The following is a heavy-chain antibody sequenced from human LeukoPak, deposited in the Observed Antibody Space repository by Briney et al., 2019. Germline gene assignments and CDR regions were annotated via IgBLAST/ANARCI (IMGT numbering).Heavy chain of an antibody. J-gene: IGHJ5*02. Sequence: GGSLRLSCAASGFSFSSYGTSWVRQAPGKGLEWVSAIGGSGDKTYYADSVKGRFTISRDNSKNTLYLQMNSLRAEDTAIYYCTKAPAGPEYSSSWKFGYNWFDPWGQGTLVTVSS. CDR1: GFSFSSYG. CDR2: IGGSGDKT. D-gene: IGHD6-13*01. CDR3: TKAPAGPEYSSSWKFGYNWFDP. V-gene: IGHV3-23*01.